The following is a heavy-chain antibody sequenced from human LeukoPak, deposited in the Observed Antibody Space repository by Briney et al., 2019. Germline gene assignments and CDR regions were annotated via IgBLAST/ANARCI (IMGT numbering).Heavy chain of an antibody. CDR2: INPSGGST. D-gene: IGHD1-26*01. Sequence: ASVEVSCKASGYTFTSYYMHWVRQAPGQGLEWMGIINPSGGSTSYAQKFQGRVTMTRDMSTSTVYMELSSLRSEDTAVYYCARDPSIVGATTGSYFDYWGQGTLVTVSS. CDR3: ARDPSIVGATTGSYFDY. V-gene: IGHV1-46*01. J-gene: IGHJ4*02. CDR1: GYTFTSYY.